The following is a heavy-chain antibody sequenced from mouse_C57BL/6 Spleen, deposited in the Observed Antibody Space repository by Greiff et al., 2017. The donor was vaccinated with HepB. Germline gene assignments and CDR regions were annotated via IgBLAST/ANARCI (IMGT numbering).Heavy chain of an antibody. CDR2: IHPNSGST. D-gene: IGHD1-1*02. Sequence: QVQLQQPGAELVKPGASVKLSCKASGYTFTSYWMHWVKQRPGQGLEWIGMIHPNSGSTNYNEKFKSKATLTVDKSSSTAYMQLSSLTSEDSAVYYCARYDYYYYYAMDYWGQGTSVTVSS. V-gene: IGHV1-64*01. CDR1: GYTFTSYW. CDR3: ARYDYYYYYAMDY. J-gene: IGHJ4*01.